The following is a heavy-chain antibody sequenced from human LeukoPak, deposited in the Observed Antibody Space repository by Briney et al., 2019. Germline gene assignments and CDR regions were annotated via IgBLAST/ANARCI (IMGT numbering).Heavy chain of an antibody. CDR3: ARERTFGIVVVPATMDSYYMDV. CDR1: GGSISSYY. D-gene: IGHD2-2*01. CDR2: IYYSGST. J-gene: IGHJ6*03. V-gene: IGHV4-59*12. Sequence: SETLSLTCTVSGGSISSYYWSWIRQPPGKGLEWIGYIYYSGSTNYNPSLKSRVTISVDMSKNQFSLRLSSVTAADTAVYYCARERTFGIVVVPATMDSYYMDVWDKGTTVTVSS.